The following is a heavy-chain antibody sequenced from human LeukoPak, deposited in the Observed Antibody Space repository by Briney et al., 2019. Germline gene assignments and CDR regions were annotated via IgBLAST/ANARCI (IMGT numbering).Heavy chain of an antibody. CDR3: VRADSSGYWISN. CDR1: GYTFTSYY. CDR2: INPNSGGT. V-gene: IGHV1-2*02. D-gene: IGHD3-22*01. J-gene: IGHJ4*02. Sequence: ASVKVSCNASGYTFTSYYMNWVRQAPGQGLEWMGWINPNSGGTNYAQKFQGRVTMTRDTSISTAYMELSRLRSDDTAVYYCVRADSSGYWISNWGQGTLVTVSS.